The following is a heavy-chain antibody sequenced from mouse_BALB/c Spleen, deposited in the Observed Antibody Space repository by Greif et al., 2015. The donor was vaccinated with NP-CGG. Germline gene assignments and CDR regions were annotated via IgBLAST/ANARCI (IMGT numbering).Heavy chain of an antibody. V-gene: IGHV5-9-3*01. CDR1: GFTFSSYA. J-gene: IGHJ3*01. Sequence: EVQRVESGGGLVKPGGSLKLSCAASGFTFSSYAMSWVRQTPEKRLEWVATISSGGSYTYYPDSVKGRFTISRDNAKNTLYLQMSSLRSEDTAMYYCARHQYGNFTPFAYWGQGTLVTVSA. D-gene: IGHD2-10*02. CDR3: ARHQYGNFTPFAY. CDR2: ISSGGSYT.